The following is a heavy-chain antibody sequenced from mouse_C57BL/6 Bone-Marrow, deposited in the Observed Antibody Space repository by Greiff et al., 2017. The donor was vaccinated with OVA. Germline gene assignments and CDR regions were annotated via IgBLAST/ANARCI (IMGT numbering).Heavy chain of an antibody. D-gene: IGHD2-1*01. CDR1: GYTFTDYN. CDR3: ARWDLYGNYWYFDV. Sequence: EVQLQQSGPELVKPGASVKIPCKASGYTFTDYNMDWVKQSHGKSLEWIGDINPNNGGTIYNQKFKGKATLTVDKSSSTAYMELRSLTSEDTAVYYCARWDLYGNYWYFDVWGTGTTVTVSS. V-gene: IGHV1-18*01. J-gene: IGHJ1*03. CDR2: INPNNGGT.